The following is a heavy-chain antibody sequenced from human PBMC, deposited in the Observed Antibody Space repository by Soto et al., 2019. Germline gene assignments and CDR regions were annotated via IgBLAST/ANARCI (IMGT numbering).Heavy chain of an antibody. J-gene: IGHJ4*02. V-gene: IGHV3-23*01. Sequence: HPGGSLRLSCAASGFIFRTHAMSWVRQTPGKGLEWVSVISGSGDTTYYADSVKGRFTISRDNSKNTLSLHMNSLRAEDTALYYCASEYGSGFPVYWGQGTLVTVSS. CDR2: ISGSGDTT. D-gene: IGHD3-10*01. CDR1: GFIFRTHA. CDR3: ASEYGSGFPVY.